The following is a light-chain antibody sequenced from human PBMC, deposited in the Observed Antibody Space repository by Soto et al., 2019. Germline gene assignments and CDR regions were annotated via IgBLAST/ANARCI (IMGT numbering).Light chain of an antibody. J-gene: IGKJ2*01. CDR2: GAS. Sequence: EIVLTQSPGTLSLSPGERATLSCRASQSVSSSYLAWYQQKPGQATRLLIYGASSRATGIPDRFSGSGSGTDFTLTISRLEPKDFAVYYCHQYGSSPLYTFGQGTKLEIK. CDR1: QSVSSSY. CDR3: HQYGSSPLYT. V-gene: IGKV3-20*01.